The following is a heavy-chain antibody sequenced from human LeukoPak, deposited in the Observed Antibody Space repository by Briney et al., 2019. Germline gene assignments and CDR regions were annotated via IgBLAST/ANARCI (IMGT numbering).Heavy chain of an antibody. J-gene: IGHJ4*02. Sequence: EGSLRLSCAASGFTFSSYSMNWVRQAPGKGLEWVSSISSSSSYIYYADSVKGRFTISRDNAKNSLYLQMNSLRAEDTAVYYCARGAPARDFWSGYYTVVDYWGQGTLVTVSS. CDR3: ARGAPARDFWSGYYTVVDY. D-gene: IGHD3-3*01. CDR1: GFTFSSYS. CDR2: ISSSSSYI. V-gene: IGHV3-21*01.